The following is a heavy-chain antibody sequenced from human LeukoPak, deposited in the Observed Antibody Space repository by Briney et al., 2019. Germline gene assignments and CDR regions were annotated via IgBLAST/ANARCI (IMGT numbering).Heavy chain of an antibody. J-gene: IGHJ6*02. CDR2: ISYDGSKK. CDR3: ARDRRTNYYYYGMDV. Sequence: GGSLRLSCAASGFTFSSYAMHWVRQAPGKWLGWVAVISYDGSKKYYTDSVKGRFTISRDKSKNTLYLQMNSLRAEDTAVYYCARDRRTNYYYYGMDVWGQGTTVTVSS. V-gene: IGHV3-30-3*01. CDR1: GFTFSSYA.